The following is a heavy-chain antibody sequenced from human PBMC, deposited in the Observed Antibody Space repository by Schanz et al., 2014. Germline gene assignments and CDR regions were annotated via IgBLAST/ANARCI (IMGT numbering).Heavy chain of an antibody. Sequence: QVQVIQSGPEVKKPGASVKVSCKASGYTFTNHYLHWVRQAPGQGLEWMGRISPSSGGTNYAQKFQGRVTMTRDTSSSTVYMQLSSLTSDDTAIYYCARVTTGYDSWGQGTLVTVSS. CDR3: ARVTTGYDS. CDR2: ISPSSGGT. J-gene: IGHJ4*02. D-gene: IGHD5-12*01. CDR1: GYTFTNHY. V-gene: IGHV1-2*06.